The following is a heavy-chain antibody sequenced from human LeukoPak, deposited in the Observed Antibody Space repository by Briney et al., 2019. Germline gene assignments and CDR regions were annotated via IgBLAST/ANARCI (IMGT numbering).Heavy chain of an antibody. D-gene: IGHD6-13*01. CDR3: ARAYSSSWYDF. CDR2: ISSSGSGGST. CDR1: GFTFSSYA. V-gene: IGHV3-23*01. J-gene: IGHJ5*01. Sequence: GGSLRLSCAASGFTFSSYAMSWVCQAPGKGLEWVSGISSSGSGGSTYYADSVKGRFTISRDNSKKTLYLQINSVRAEDTAVYYCARAYSSSWYDFWGQGTLVTVSS.